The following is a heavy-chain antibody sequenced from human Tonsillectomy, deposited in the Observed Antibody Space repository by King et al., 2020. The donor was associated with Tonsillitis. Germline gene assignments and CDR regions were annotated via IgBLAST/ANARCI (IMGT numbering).Heavy chain of an antibody. CDR2: IFYSGST. D-gene: IGHD2-15*01. V-gene: IGHV4-59*01. CDR1: GGSISSYY. Sequence: QLQESGPGLVKPSETLSLTCTVSGGSISSYYWSWIRQPPGKGLGWIGYIFYSGSTNYNPSLKSRVTISVDTSKNQFSLKLSSMTAADTAVYYCARGGEVTATVNWFDSWGQGTLVTVSS. CDR3: ARGGEVTATVNWFDS. J-gene: IGHJ5*01.